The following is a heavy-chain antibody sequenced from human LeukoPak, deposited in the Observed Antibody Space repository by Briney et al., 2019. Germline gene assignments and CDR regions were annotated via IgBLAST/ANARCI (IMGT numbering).Heavy chain of an antibody. V-gene: IGHV1-2*02. CDR1: GYTFTGYY. CDR3: AGDPYCSGGSCYLNYYYYYGMDV. J-gene: IGHJ6*02. D-gene: IGHD2-15*01. CDR2: INPNSGGT. Sequence: ASVKVSCKASGYTFTGYYMHWVRQAPGQGPEWMGWINPNSGGTNYAQKFQGRVTMTRDTSISTAYMELSRLRSDDTAVYYCAGDPYCSGGSCYLNYYYYYGMDVWGQGTTVTVSS.